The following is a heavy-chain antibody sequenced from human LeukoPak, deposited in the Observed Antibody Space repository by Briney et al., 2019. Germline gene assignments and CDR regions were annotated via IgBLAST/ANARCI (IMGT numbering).Heavy chain of an antibody. Sequence: GESLKISCKGSGYSFTSYWIGWVRQMPGKGLEWMGIIYPGDSDTRYSPSFQGQVTISADKSISTAYLQWSSLKDSDTAMYYCARHGQHYDFWSGYYWFDPWGQGTLVTVSS. J-gene: IGHJ5*02. V-gene: IGHV5-51*01. CDR3: ARHGQHYDFWSGYYWFDP. CDR1: GYSFTSYW. CDR2: IYPGDSDT. D-gene: IGHD3-3*01.